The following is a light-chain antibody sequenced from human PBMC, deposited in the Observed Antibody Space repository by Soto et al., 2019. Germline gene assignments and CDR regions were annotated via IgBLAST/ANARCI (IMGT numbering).Light chain of an antibody. V-gene: IGLV2-11*01. Sequence: QSVLTQPRSVSGSPGQSVTISCTGTSSDVGGYNYVSWYQQHPGKAPKLMIYDVSKRPSGVPDRFSGSKSGNTASLTISGLQAADEADYYCGSYAGSYTYVFGTGTKV. CDR3: GSYAGSYTYV. J-gene: IGLJ1*01. CDR1: SSDVGGYNY. CDR2: DVS.